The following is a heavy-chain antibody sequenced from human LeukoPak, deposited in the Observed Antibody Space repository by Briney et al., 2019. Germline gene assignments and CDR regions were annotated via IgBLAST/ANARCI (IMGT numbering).Heavy chain of an antibody. CDR1: GGSISSHY. CDR3: ARRCPYFDY. J-gene: IGHJ4*02. Sequence: SETLSLTCTASGGSISSHYWSWIRQPPGKGLEWIGYIYYSGTTNYNPSLKSRVTISVDTSKNQFSLKLSSVTAADTAVYYCARRCPYFDYWGQGTLVTVSS. CDR2: IYYSGTT. D-gene: IGHD4/OR15-4a*01. V-gene: IGHV4-59*11.